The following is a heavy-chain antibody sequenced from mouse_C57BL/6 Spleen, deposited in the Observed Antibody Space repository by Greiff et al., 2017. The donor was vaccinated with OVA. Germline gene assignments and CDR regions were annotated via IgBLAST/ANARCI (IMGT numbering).Heavy chain of an antibody. V-gene: IGHV5-4*01. Sequence: DVHLVESGGGLVKPGGSLKLSCAASGFTFSSYAMSWVRQTPEKRLEWVATISDGGSYTYYPDNVKGRFTISRDNAKNNLYLQMSHLKSEDTAMYYCARMGLGRDYFDYWGQGTTLTVSS. CDR3: ARMGLGRDYFDY. CDR2: ISDGGSYT. CDR1: GFTFSSYA. J-gene: IGHJ2*01. D-gene: IGHD4-1*01.